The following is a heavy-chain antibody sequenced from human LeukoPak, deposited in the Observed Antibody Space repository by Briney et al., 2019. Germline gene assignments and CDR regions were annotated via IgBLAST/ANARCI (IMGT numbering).Heavy chain of an antibody. CDR2: INKDGSST. Sequence: GGSLRLSCAASGFTFSSHWMHWVRQAPGKGLVWVSRINKDGSSTSYADTVKGRFTISRDNARNTLYLQMNSLSAEDTAMYYCAIGIYYYAMDVWGQGTTVTVSS. CDR1: GFTFSSHW. J-gene: IGHJ6*02. CDR3: AIGIYYYAMDV. V-gene: IGHV3-74*01. D-gene: IGHD2-15*01.